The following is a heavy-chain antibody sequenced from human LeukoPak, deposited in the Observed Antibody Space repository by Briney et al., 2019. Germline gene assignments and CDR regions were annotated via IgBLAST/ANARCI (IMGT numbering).Heavy chain of an antibody. CDR1: GYTFTSYG. D-gene: IGHD3-3*01. V-gene: IGHV1-18*01. CDR2: ISAYNGNT. Sequence: ASVKVSCKASGYTFTSYGISWVRQAPGQGLEWMGWISAYNGNTNYAQKLQGRVTMTTDTSTSTAYMELRSPRSDDTAVYYCARPNGAEWFNWFDPWGQGTLVTVSS. J-gene: IGHJ5*02. CDR3: ARPNGAEWFNWFDP.